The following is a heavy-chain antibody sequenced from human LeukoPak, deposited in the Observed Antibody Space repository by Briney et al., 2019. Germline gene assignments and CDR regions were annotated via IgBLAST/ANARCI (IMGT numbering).Heavy chain of an antibody. CDR3: ARDLSSTSYYYGMDV. CDR2: IISIFGTA. CDR1: GGTFSSYA. J-gene: IGHJ6*02. D-gene: IGHD2-2*01. V-gene: IGHV1-69*13. Sequence: ASVKVSCKASGGTFSSYAISWVRQAPGQGLEWMGGIISIFGTANYAQKFQGRVTITADESTSTAYMELSSLRSEDTAVYYCARDLSSTSYYYGMDVWGQGTTVTVSS.